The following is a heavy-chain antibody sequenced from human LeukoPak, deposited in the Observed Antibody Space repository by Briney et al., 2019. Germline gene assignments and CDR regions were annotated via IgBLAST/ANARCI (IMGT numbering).Heavy chain of an antibody. CDR2: TSSSGXXX. CDR1: XXTXXSYE. D-gene: IGHD5-18*01. Sequence: QPGGSLRLSCVXSXXTXXSYEXXXXXXAXXXGXEWXXYTSSSGXXXXYADSVKGRFTVSRDNAKNSLFLQMNSLRAEDTAVYYCVRVGRIQYFEYWGQGTLVTVSS. CDR3: VRVGRIQYFEY. J-gene: IGHJ4*02. V-gene: IGHV3-48*03.